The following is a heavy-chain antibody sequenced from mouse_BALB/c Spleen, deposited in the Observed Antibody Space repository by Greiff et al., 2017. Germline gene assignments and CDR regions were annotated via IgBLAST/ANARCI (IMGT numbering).Heavy chain of an antibody. J-gene: IGHJ3*01. D-gene: IGHD1-1*01. Sequence: EVKLVESGGGLVKPGGSLKLSCAASGFTFSSYAMSWVRQSPEKRLEWVAEISSGGSYTYYPDTVTGRFTISRDNAKNTLYLKMSSLRSEDTAMYYCARNYDSSCVGYAYWGQGTLVTVSA. V-gene: IGHV5-9-4*01. CDR1: GFTFSSYA. CDR2: ISSGGSYT. CDR3: ARNYDSSCVGYAY.